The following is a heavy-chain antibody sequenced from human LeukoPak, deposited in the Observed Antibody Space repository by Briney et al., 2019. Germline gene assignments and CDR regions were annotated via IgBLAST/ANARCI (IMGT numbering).Heavy chain of an antibody. Sequence: ASVKVSCKASGYTFTGYYMHWVRQAPGQGLEWMGRINPNSGGTNYEQKFQGRVTMTRDTSISTAYMELSRLRSDDTAVYYCARFPYYDSSVYYYFAYWGQGTLVTVSS. CDR1: GYTFTGYY. J-gene: IGHJ4*02. CDR2: INPNSGGT. CDR3: ARFPYYDSSVYYYFAY. D-gene: IGHD3-22*01. V-gene: IGHV1-2*06.